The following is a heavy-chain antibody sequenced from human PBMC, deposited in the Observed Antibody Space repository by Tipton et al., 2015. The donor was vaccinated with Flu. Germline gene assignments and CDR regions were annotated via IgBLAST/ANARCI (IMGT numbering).Heavy chain of an antibody. Sequence: SLRLSCAASGFTFSDYYMDWVRQAPGKGLEWVSHISSSSSTINYADSVKGRFTISRDNAKNSLYLQMSSLRAEDSAVYYCARVSTVLLDYWGQGTLVTVSS. V-gene: IGHV3-11*04. D-gene: IGHD4-11*01. CDR2: ISSSSSTI. CDR1: GFTFSDYY. CDR3: ARVSTVLLDY. J-gene: IGHJ4*02.